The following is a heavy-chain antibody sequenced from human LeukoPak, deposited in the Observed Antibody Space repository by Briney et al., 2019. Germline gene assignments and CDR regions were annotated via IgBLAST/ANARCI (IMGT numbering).Heavy chain of an antibody. CDR2: IYYSGST. Sequence: SETLSLTCTVSGGSISSYYWSWIRQPPGKGLEWIGYIYYSGSTNYNPSLKSRVTISVDTSKNQFSLKLSSVTAADTAVYYCARDHPPGYSSGWGFDYWGQGTLVTVSS. D-gene: IGHD6-19*01. CDR3: ARDHPPGYSSGWGFDY. V-gene: IGHV4-59*01. J-gene: IGHJ4*02. CDR1: GGSISSYY.